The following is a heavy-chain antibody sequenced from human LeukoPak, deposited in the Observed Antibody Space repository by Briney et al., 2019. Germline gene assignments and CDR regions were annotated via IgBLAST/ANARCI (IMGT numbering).Heavy chain of an antibody. CDR2: IYTSGST. D-gene: IGHD6-13*01. CDR1: GVSISSYY. Sequence: SETLSLTCTVSGVSISSYYWSWIRQPAGKGLEWIGRIYTSGSTNYNPSLKSRVTMSVDTSKNQFSLKLSSVTAADTAVYYCARGQQHSSSWSWFDPWGQGTLVTVSS. J-gene: IGHJ5*02. V-gene: IGHV4-4*07. CDR3: ARGQQHSSSWSWFDP.